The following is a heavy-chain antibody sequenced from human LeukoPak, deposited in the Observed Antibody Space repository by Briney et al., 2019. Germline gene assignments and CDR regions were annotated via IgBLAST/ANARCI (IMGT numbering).Heavy chain of an antibody. CDR2: INHSGST. Sequence: SETLSLTGAVYGGSFSGYYWSWIRQPPGKGLEWIGEINHSGSTNYNPSLKSRVTISVDTSKNQFSLKLSSVTAADTAVYYCARVTSSERWLLDYYYYMDVWGKGTTVTVSS. D-gene: IGHD5-24*01. J-gene: IGHJ6*03. CDR1: GGSFSGYY. CDR3: ARVTSSERWLLDYYYYMDV. V-gene: IGHV4-34*01.